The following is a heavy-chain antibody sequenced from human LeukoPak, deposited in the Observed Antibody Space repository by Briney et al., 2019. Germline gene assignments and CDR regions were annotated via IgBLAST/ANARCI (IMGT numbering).Heavy chain of an antibody. V-gene: IGHV1-18*01. CDR2: ISAYNGNT. CDR3: ARRDYYYYMDV. CDR1: GYTFTSYG. Sequence: GASVRVSCKASGYTFTSYGISWVRQAPGQGLEWMGWISAYNGNTNYAQKLQGRGTMTTDTSTSTAYMELRSLRSDDPAVYYCARRDYYYYMDVWGKGTTVTVSS. J-gene: IGHJ6*03.